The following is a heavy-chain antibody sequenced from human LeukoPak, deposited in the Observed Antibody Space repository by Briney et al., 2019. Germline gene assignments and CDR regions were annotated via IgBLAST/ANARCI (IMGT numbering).Heavy chain of an antibody. Sequence: SETLSLTCAVYGGSFSGYYWSWIRQPPGKGLEWIGEINHSGSTNYNPSLKSRVTISVDTSKNQFSLKLSSVTAADTAVYYCATLCSTSCYRRYLGYWGQGTLVTVSS. CDR1: GGSFSGYY. CDR3: ATLCSTSCYRRYLGY. D-gene: IGHD2-2*01. CDR2: INHSGST. V-gene: IGHV4-34*01. J-gene: IGHJ4*02.